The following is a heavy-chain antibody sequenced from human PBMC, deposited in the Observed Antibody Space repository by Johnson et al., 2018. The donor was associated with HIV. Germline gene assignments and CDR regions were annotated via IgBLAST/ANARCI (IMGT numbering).Heavy chain of an antibody. CDR2: ISYDGSDK. Sequence: VQLVESGGGLVKPGGSLRVSCAASGFSFSNAWMSWVRQAPGKGLEWVAVISYDGSDKYYADSVKGRFTISRDDSKNTLYLQMNSLKTEDTAVYYCTTAFPREGESSGWFQDAFDIWGQGTMVTVSS. V-gene: IGHV3-15*01. CDR1: GFSFSNAW. J-gene: IGHJ3*02. D-gene: IGHD6-19*01. CDR3: TTAFPREGESSGWFQDAFDI.